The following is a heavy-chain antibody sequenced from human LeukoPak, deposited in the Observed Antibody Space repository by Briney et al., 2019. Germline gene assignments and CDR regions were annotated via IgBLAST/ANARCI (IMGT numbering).Heavy chain of an antibody. CDR2: MNPDTGNT. CDR3: ARALGGPNRFDP. V-gene: IGHV1-8*01. J-gene: IGHJ5*02. D-gene: IGHD3-16*01. Sequence: ASVKVSCKASGYTFTSYDINWVRQATGQGLEWMGWMNPDTGNTGYAQKFQGRVTMTRNTSISTAYMELSRLRSDDTAVYYCARALGGPNRFDPWGQGTLVTVSS. CDR1: GYTFTSYD.